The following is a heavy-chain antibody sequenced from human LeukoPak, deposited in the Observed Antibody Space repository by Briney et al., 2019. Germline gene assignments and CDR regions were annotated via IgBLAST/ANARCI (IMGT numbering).Heavy chain of an antibody. J-gene: IGHJ4*02. V-gene: IGHV4-39*07. Sequence: PSETLSLTCTVSGGSISSSSYYWGWIRQPPGKGLEWIGSIYYSGSTYYNPSLKSRVTISVDTSKNQFSLKLSSVTAADTAVYYCARQDRAWTGYHFDYWGQGTLVTVSS. CDR1: GGSISSSSYY. CDR2: IYYSGST. CDR3: ARQDRAWTGYHFDY. D-gene: IGHD3/OR15-3a*01.